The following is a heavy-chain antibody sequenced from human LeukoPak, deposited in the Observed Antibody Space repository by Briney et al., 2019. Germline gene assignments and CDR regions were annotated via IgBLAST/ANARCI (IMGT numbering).Heavy chain of an antibody. Sequence: GGSLRLSCAASGFTFSSYGMHWVRQASGKGLEWVAVIWYDGSNKYYADSVKGRFTISRDNSKNTLYLQMNSLRAEDTAVYYCARDSSGDYGEFDYWGQGTLVTVSS. CDR2: IWYDGSNK. D-gene: IGHD4-17*01. CDR1: GFTFSSYG. CDR3: ARDSSGDYGEFDY. V-gene: IGHV3-33*01. J-gene: IGHJ4*02.